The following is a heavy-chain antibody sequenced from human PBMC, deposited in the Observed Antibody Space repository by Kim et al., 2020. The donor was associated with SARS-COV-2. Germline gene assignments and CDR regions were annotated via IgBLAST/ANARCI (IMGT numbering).Heavy chain of an antibody. Sequence: SETLSLTCTVSGDSISGYYWSWIRQPPGKGLEWIGYIYYSGSTNYNPSLKSRVTISVDTSKNQFSLKLSSVTAADTAVSYCARGFDPWGQGTLVTVSS. V-gene: IGHV4-59*01. CDR3: ARGFDP. CDR1: GDSISGYY. J-gene: IGHJ5*02. CDR2: IYYSGST.